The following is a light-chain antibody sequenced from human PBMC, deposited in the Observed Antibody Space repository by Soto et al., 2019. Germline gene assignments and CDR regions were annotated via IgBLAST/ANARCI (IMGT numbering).Light chain of an antibody. J-gene: IGLJ2*01. CDR3: QSYDSSLSGVV. Sequence: QSVLPQPPSVSGAPGQRVTISCSGSSSNIGAGYDVHWYQQLPGTAPKLLVYGNSNRPSGVPDRFSGSNSGTSASLAITGLQAEDVADYYCQSYDSSLSGVVFGGGSQLTVL. CDR1: SSNIGAGYD. CDR2: GNS. V-gene: IGLV1-40*01.